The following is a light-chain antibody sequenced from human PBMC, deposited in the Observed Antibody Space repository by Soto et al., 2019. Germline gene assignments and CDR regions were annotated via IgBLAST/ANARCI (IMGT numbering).Light chain of an antibody. J-gene: IGLJ1*01. CDR1: SSDVGGYNY. V-gene: IGLV2-14*01. CDR3: SSYTSSGTYV. CDR2: DVT. Sequence: QSVLTQPPSASGSPGQSVTISCTGTSSDVGGYNYVSWYQQHPGKVPKLLIYDVTDRPSGVSSRFSGSQSGSTASLTISGLQAEDEADYYCSSYTSSGTYVFGTGTKVTVL.